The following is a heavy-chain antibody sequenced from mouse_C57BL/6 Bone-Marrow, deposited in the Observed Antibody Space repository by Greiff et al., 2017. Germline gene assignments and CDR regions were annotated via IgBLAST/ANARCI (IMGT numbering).Heavy chain of an antibody. D-gene: IGHD2-4*01. J-gene: IGHJ2*01. CDR2: IYPGDGDT. CDR3: ASGERYDYDSGAYFDY. V-gene: IGHV1-80*01. CDR1: GYAFSSYW. Sequence: QVQLQQSGAELVKPGASVKISCKASGYAFSSYWMNWVKQRPGKGLEWIGQIYPGDGDTNYNGKFKGKATLTADKSSSTAYMQLSSLTSEDSAVYLCASGERYDYDSGAYFDYWGQGTTLTVSS.